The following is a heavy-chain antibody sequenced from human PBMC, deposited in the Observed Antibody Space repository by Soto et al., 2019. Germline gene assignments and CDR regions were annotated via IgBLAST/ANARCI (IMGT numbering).Heavy chain of an antibody. Sequence: QVQLVESGGGVVQPGRSLRLTCAASRFNFDTYGMHWVRQAPGKGLEWVAVISYDGSYKYYGDSVKGRFTISRDNSNNTVFLQMSNLRPEDTAVYYCVKDSRSYGSSWYKWLDPWGQGTLVTVSS. V-gene: IGHV3-30*18. J-gene: IGHJ5*02. D-gene: IGHD6-13*01. CDR1: RFNFDTYG. CDR3: VKDSRSYGSSWYKWLDP. CDR2: ISYDGSYK.